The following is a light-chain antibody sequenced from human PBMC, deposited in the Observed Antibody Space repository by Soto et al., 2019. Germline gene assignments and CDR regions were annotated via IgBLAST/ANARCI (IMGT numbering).Light chain of an antibody. CDR2: DAS. J-gene: IGKJ4*01. Sequence: DVQLTQSPSFMSASVGDRVSITCQASQGISTFLAWYQQHPGTAPKRLIYDASNLQSGVPSRFSGSGSGTEFTLTISSLQPEDFATYYCQQVNNYPLTFGGGTKVEIK. CDR1: QGISTF. CDR3: QQVNNYPLT. V-gene: IGKV1-9*01.